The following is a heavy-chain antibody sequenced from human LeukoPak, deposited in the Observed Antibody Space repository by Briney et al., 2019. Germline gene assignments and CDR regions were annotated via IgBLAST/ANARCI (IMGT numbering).Heavy chain of an antibody. CDR3: AICSGGSCFPFDY. J-gene: IGHJ4*02. CDR1: GGTFSSYD. V-gene: IGHV1-69*05. D-gene: IGHD2-15*01. Sequence: SVKVSCKASGGTFSSYDISWVRQAPGQGLEWMGRSIPIFGTANYAQTFQGRVTITTDESTSTAYVELSSLRSEDTAVYYCAICSGGSCFPFDYWGQGTLVTVSS. CDR2: SIPIFGTA.